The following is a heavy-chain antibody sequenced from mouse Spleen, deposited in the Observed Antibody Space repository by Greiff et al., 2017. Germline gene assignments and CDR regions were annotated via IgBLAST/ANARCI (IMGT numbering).Heavy chain of an antibody. J-gene: IGHJ2*01. V-gene: IGHV1-81*01. Sequence: QVQLQQSGAELARPGASVKLSCKASGYTFTSYGISWVKQRTGQGLEWIGEIYPRSGNTYYNEKFKGKATLTADKSSSTAYMELRSLTSEDSAVYFCARATVELYWGQGTTLTVSS. D-gene: IGHD1-1*01. CDR1: GYTFTSYG. CDR2: IYPRSGNT. CDR3: ARATVELY.